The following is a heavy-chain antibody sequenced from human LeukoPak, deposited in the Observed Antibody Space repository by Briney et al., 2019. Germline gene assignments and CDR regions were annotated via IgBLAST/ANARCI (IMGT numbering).Heavy chain of an antibody. CDR2: ISGSCGCT. J-gene: IGHJ4*02. V-gene: IGHV3-23*01. D-gene: IGHD5-18*01. Sequence: GGALRLSWSGSGFTFSSFAISWVRPAPGKGLELVSTISGSCGCTYYPDSVTGRFTISSGNSKNPLYLQMNHPKAQEPPLFFWAKGRYSPGHYFDYWGQVTLVT. CDR3: AKGRYSPGHYFDY. CDR1: GFTFSSFA.